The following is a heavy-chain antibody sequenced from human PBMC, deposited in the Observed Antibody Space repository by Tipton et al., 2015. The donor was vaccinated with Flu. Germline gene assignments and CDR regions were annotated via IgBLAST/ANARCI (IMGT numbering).Heavy chain of an antibody. J-gene: IGHJ4*02. CDR3: AREVWFGGYYFDY. V-gene: IGHV4-34*01. Sequence: TLSLTCAVYGGSFSGYYWSWIRQPPGKGLEWIGEINHRGSTNYNPSLKSRVTISVDTSKNQFSLKLSSVTAADTAVYYCAREVWFGGYYFDYWGQGTLVTVSS. CDR1: GGSFSGYY. CDR2: INHRGST. D-gene: IGHD3-10*01.